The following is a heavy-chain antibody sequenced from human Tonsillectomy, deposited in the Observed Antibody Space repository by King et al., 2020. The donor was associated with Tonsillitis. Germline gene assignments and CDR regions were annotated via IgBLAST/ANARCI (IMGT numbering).Heavy chain of an antibody. V-gene: IGHV2-5*01. CDR2: IYWNEDK. CDR1: GFSLSTSGVG. Sequence: TLQESGPTLVRPTQTLTLTCTFSGFSLSTSGVGVGWIRQPPGKALEWLALIYWNEDKRYSPSLKSRLTITKDTSKNQVVLTMTNMDPVDTATYYCAHVEYSNPFDYWGQGTLVTVSS. CDR3: AHVEYSNPFDY. D-gene: IGHD6-13*01. J-gene: IGHJ4*02.